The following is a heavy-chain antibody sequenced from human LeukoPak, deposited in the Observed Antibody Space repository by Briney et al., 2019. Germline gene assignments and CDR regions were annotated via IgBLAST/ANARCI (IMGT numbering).Heavy chain of an antibody. CDR3: AREIEYYDILTGYSPESNYFDY. V-gene: IGHV4-34*01. D-gene: IGHD3-9*01. J-gene: IGHJ4*02. CDR2: INHSGST. Sequence: SETLSLTCAVYGGSFSGYYWSWIRQPPGKGLERIGEINHSGSTNYNPSLKSRVTISVDTSKNQFSLKLSSVTAPDTAVYYCAREIEYYDILTGYSPESNYFDYWGQGTLVTVSS. CDR1: GGSFSGYY.